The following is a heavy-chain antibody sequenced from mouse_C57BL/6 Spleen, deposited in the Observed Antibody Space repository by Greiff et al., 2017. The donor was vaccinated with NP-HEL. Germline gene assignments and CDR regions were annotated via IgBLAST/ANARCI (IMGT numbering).Heavy chain of an antibody. Sequence: VQLQQSGAELVKPGASVKLSCTASGFNIKDYYMHWVKQRTEPGLEWIGRIDPEDGETKYAPQFQGKATITADTSSNTAYLQLSSLTSEDTAVDYCASIHYYGSSYWFAYWGQGTLVTVSA. CDR1: GFNIKDYY. CDR3: ASIHYYGSSYWFAY. V-gene: IGHV14-2*01. CDR2: IDPEDGET. J-gene: IGHJ3*01. D-gene: IGHD1-1*01.